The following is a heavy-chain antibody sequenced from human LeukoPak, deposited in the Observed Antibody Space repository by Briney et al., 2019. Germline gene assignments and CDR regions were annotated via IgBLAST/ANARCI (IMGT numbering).Heavy chain of an antibody. D-gene: IGHD3-10*01. V-gene: IGHV4-4*07. Sequence: PSETLSLSCLVSGGSITSYNLSWIRLTAGKGLEWIGRIYTSGTTNYNPSFKSRVSVSISKSKNQFSLKVTSVTAADTAVYYCARDWAGSTYGYWYFDLWGRDTLATVSS. J-gene: IGHJ2*01. CDR1: GGSITSYN. CDR3: ARDWAGSTYGYWYFDL. CDR2: IYTSGTT.